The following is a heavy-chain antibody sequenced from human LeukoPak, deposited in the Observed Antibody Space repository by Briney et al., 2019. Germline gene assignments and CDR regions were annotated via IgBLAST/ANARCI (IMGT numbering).Heavy chain of an antibody. Sequence: GGSLRLSCAASGFTFSGYVMNWVRQAPGKGLEWVSTISASGDSPYYVDSVKGRFTISRDNSKNTLYLQMSSLGVQDTALYYCSKDQKGSYGSFDYWGQGTQVTVSS. CDR3: SKDQKGSYGSFDY. CDR1: GFTFSGYV. J-gene: IGHJ4*01. V-gene: IGHV3-23*01. CDR2: ISASGDSP. D-gene: IGHD3-10*01.